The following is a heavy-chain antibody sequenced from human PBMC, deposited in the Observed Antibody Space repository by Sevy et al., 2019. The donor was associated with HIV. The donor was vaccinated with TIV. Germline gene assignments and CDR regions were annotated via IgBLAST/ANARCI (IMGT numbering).Heavy chain of an antibody. CDR2: IYSSGKT. CDR3: ARWGPRSYSDFGSGDGFDI. CDR1: GGSISTFY. D-gene: IGHD3-3*01. J-gene: IGHJ3*02. Sequence: SETLSLTCTVSGGSISTFYWGWIRQPAGKGLECIGRIYSSGKTNYNPSLKSRVTMSVDTSKNQFSLKLNSVTAADTAMYYCARWGPRSYSDFGSGDGFDIWGQGTMVTVSS. V-gene: IGHV4-4*07.